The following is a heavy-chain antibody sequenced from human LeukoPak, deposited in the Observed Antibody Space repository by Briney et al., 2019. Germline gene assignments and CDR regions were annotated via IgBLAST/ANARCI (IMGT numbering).Heavy chain of an antibody. V-gene: IGHV1-2*02. Sequence: GASVKVSCKASGYTFTGYYIHWVRQAPGQGLEWMGWINPSSGGTKYAEKFQGRVTMTRDTSISTAYMELSSLTSDDTALYYCARDGAVAGTAYPEYWGQGTLVTV. CDR1: GYTFTGYY. D-gene: IGHD6-19*01. CDR2: INPSSGGT. J-gene: IGHJ4*02. CDR3: ARDGAVAGTAYPEY.